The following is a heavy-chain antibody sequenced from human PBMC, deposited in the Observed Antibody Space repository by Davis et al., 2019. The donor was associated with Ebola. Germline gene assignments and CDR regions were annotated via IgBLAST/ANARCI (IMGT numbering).Heavy chain of an antibody. CDR2: IKQDGSEK. V-gene: IGHV3-7*03. CDR1: AFTFSSYW. J-gene: IGHJ4*02. CDR3: ARDQSTKGNDY. D-gene: IGHD2-8*01. Sequence: GESLTISCAASAFTFSSYWMSWVRQAPGKGLEWVANIKQDGSEKYYVDSVKGRFTISRDNAKNSLYLQMNSLRAEDTAVYYCARDQSTKGNDYWGQGTLVTVSS.